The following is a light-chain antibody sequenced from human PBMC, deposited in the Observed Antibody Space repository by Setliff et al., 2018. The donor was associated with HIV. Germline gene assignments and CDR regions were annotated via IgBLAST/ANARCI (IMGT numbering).Light chain of an antibody. V-gene: IGLV1-40*01. J-gene: IGLJ1*01. CDR3: CSNTGSNTYV. Sequence: QSVLTQPPSVSGTPGQRVTISCTGSNSNIGAGYDVHWYQQLPGTAPKLLIYGDTNRPSGVPDRFSGSKSGNTASLTISGLQAEDEADYYCCSNTGSNTYVFGTGTEVTVL. CDR1: NSNIGAGYD. CDR2: GDT.